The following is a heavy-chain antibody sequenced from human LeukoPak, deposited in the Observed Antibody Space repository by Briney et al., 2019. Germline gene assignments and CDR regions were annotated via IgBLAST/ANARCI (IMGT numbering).Heavy chain of an antibody. J-gene: IGHJ4*02. Sequence: PGGSQRLSCAASGFTFNSYGMHWVRQAPGKGLEWVAFIRYDGSNKYYADSVKGRFTISRDNSKNTLYLQMNSLRAEDTAVYYCAKDLSGSLDYWGQGTLVTVSS. D-gene: IGHD5-12*01. CDR1: GFTFNSYG. V-gene: IGHV3-30*02. CDR3: AKDLSGSLDY. CDR2: IRYDGSNK.